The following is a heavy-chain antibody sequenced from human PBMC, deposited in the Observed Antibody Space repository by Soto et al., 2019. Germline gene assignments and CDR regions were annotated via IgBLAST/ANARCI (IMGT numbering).Heavy chain of an antibody. J-gene: IGHJ4*02. CDR1: GFTFSDYY. Sequence: QVQLVESGGGLVKPGGSLRLSCTASGFTFSDYYMSWIRQAPGRGLEWLSYINRNGKNKDYADSVRGRFTISRDNAQTSLYLEMNGLSVDDTAVYYCARRRRTDMDDIVLMHDFDFWGQGALVTVSS. CDR2: INRNGKNK. D-gene: IGHD2-8*01. V-gene: IGHV3-11*01. CDR3: ARRRRTDMDDIVLMHDFDF.